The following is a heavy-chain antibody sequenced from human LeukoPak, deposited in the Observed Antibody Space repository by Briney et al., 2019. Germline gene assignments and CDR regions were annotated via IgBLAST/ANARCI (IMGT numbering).Heavy chain of an antibody. V-gene: IGHV3-53*01. CDR1: GFTVSSNY. D-gene: IGHD6-19*01. CDR2: IYSGGST. Sequence: GGSLRLSCAASGFTVSSNYMSWVRQAPGKGLEWASVIYSGGSTYYADSVKGRFTISRDNSKNTLYLQMNSLRAEDTAVYYCARDLHSSGWYFFDYWGQGTLVTVSS. CDR3: ARDLHSSGWYFFDY. J-gene: IGHJ4*02.